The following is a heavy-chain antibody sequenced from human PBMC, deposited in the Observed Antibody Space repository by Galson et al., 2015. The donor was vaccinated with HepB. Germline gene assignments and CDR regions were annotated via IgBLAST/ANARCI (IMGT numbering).Heavy chain of an antibody. J-gene: IGHJ4*02. Sequence: SVKVSCKASGVTFNTYAITWVRQAPGQGLEWMGVIIPIFGTSNYAQKFQGRVTITADESTSTAYMELSSLRSDDTAVYYCARYETGYCSGGDCYGYLDYWCQGTLVTVSS. D-gene: IGHD2-15*01. CDR2: IIPIFGTS. V-gene: IGHV1-69*13. CDR3: ARYETGYCSGGDCYGYLDY. CDR1: GVTFNTYA.